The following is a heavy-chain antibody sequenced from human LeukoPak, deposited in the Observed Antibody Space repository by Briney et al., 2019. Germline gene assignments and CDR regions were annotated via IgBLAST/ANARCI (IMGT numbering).Heavy chain of an antibody. CDR1: GGSISSGSYY. J-gene: IGHJ4*02. D-gene: IGHD3-10*01. CDR2: IYYSGST. CDR3: ARGHRESASYYFDY. V-gene: IGHV4-39*07. Sequence: PSQTLSLTCTVSGGSISSGSYYWGWIRQPPGKGLEWIGSIYYSGSTYYNPSLKSRVTISVDTSKNQFSLKLSSVTAADTAVYYCARGHRESASYYFDYWGQGTLVTVSS.